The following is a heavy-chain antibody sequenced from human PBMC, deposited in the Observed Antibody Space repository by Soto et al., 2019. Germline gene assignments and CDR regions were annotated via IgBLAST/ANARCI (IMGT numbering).Heavy chain of an antibody. CDR2: ISGSGSST. V-gene: IGHV3-23*01. CDR3: AKGLYASSWYGLV. J-gene: IGHJ4*02. D-gene: IGHD6-13*01. CDR1: GFTFTNFS. Sequence: PGGSLRLSCEASGFTFTNFSMSWVRQAPGKGLEWVSSISGSGSSTYYADSVKGRFTISRHNSKKTLSLQMNSLRAEDMAVYYCAKGLYASSWYGLVWGQGALVTVSS.